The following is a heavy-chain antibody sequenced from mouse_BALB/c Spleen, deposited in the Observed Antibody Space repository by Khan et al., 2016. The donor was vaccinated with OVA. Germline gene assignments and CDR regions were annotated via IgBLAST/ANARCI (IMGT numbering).Heavy chain of an antibody. CDR3: ARGLRPYFSMDY. CDR1: GYSITSDYA. CDR2: INYSGSN. D-gene: IGHD1-2*01. Sequence: EVQLQESGPGLVKPSQSLSLTCTVTGYSITSDYAWNWIRQFPGNKLEWMGYINYSGSNTYNPSLKSRISITRDTSKNQFFLQLNSVTTEDTATYCCARGLRPYFSMDYWGQGTSVTVSS. V-gene: IGHV3-2*02. J-gene: IGHJ4*01.